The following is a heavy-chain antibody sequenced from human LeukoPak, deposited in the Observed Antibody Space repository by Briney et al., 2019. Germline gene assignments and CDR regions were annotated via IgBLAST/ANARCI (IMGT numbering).Heavy chain of an antibody. D-gene: IGHD3-22*01. CDR3: ARDGHDSSGYVY. CDR2: IIPILGIA. Sequence: ASVKVSCKASGGTFSSYTISWVRQAPGRGLEWMGRIIPILGIANYAHKFQGRVTITADKSTGTAYMELSSLRSEDTAVYYCARDGHDSSGYVYWGQGTLVTVSS. V-gene: IGHV1-69*04. J-gene: IGHJ4*02. CDR1: GGTFSSYT.